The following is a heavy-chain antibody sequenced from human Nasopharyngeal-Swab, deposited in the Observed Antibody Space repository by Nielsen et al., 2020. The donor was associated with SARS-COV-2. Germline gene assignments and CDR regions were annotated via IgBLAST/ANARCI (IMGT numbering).Heavy chain of an antibody. CDR2: IGDKDHNYAT. Sequence: GGSLRLSCAASGFTFDAYAMHWVRQASGKGLEWVGRIGDKDHNYATTYGASVQGRFTISRDDSKNTAFLQMDSLKTEDTALYYCTTDFYFDYWGQGTLVTVSS. CDR3: TTDFYFDY. CDR1: GFTFDAYA. V-gene: IGHV3-73*01. J-gene: IGHJ4*02.